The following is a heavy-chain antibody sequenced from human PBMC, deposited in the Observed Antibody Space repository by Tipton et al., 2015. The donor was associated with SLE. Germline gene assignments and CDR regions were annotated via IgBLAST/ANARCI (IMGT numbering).Heavy chain of an antibody. CDR3: ARGAVGATRD. V-gene: IGHV4-61*02. Sequence: TLSLTCTVSGASISSGNYFYTWIRQPAGKGLEWIGRIFFTGRTEYNPSLMSRVTISVDTSKNQFSLNLGSVTAADTAVYYCARGAVGATRDWGRGTLVTVSS. J-gene: IGHJ4*02. CDR2: IFFTGRT. CDR1: GASISSGNYF. D-gene: IGHD1-26*01.